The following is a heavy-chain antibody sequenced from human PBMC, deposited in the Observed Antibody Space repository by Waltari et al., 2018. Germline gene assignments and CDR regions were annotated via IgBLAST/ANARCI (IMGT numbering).Heavy chain of an antibody. CDR2: RCYKESNN. V-gene: IGHV3-33*01. CDR3: ARETIRGNWFDP. CDR1: GFTFSSCG. J-gene: IGHJ5*02. Sequence: QVPLVESGGGVVQPGRSLRLSCAASGFTFSSCGKPWVRQAPGKGLVWVAVRCYKESNNYYADSVKGRFTISRDTSKNTLYLQMSSLRAEDTAVYYCARETIRGNWFDPWAQGTLVTVSS. D-gene: IGHD3-9*01.